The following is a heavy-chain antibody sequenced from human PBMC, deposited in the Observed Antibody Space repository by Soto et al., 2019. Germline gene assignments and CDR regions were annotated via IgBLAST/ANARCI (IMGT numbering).Heavy chain of an antibody. CDR1: GGTFSSYA. CDR3: ARAVKRITIFGVAASGMDV. J-gene: IGHJ6*02. V-gene: IGHV1-69*06. Sequence: SVKVSCKASGGTFSSYAISWVRQAPGQGXEWMGGIIPIFGTANYAQKFQGRVTITADKSTSTAYMELSSLRSEDTAVYYCARAVKRITIFGVAASGMDVWGQGTTVTVSS. CDR2: IIPIFGTA. D-gene: IGHD3-3*01.